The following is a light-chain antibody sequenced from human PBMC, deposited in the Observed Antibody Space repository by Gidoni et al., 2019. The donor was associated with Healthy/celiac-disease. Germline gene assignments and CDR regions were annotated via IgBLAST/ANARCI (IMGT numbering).Light chain of an antibody. Sequence: SYFLPQPPQVSVAPGKTARVTCGGNNIRSKSVHWYQKNPGQAPVLVLYYDSDRPPGIPERFSGSNPGTTATLTISRVEAGDEADHYCQVWDSSSDRVVFGGGTKLTVL. V-gene: IGLV3-21*04. J-gene: IGLJ2*01. CDR1: NIRSKS. CDR2: YDS. CDR3: QVWDSSSDRVV.